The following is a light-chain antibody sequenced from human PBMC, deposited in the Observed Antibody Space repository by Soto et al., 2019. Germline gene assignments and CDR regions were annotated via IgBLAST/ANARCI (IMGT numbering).Light chain of an antibody. J-gene: IGKJ1*01. CDR2: DVS. Sequence: EIVLTQSPATLSLSPGERGTLSCRASESVTDYLAWYQQKPGQAPRLLVYDVSNRAAGIPTRFSGGGSGTDFTLTISNVEPEDFAVYYCQQRSDWPWTSGQGTKVEIK. V-gene: IGKV3-11*01. CDR1: ESVTDY. CDR3: QQRSDWPWT.